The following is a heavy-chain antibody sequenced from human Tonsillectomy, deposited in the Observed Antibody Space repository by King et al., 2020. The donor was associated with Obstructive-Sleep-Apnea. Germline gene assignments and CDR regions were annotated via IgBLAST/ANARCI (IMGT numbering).Heavy chain of an antibody. CDR1: GDSISSNSY. Sequence: QLQESGPGLVKPSETLSLTCTVSGDSISSNSYWAWIRQPPEKGLEWIGHIYYSGSTYYNPSLKRPVTISVDTSKNQFSLELNSVTAADTAVYYCARADRDIAMGLFDYWGQGTLVSVSS. CDR2: IYYSGST. D-gene: IGHD5-18*01. CDR3: ARADRDIAMGLFDY. V-gene: IGHV4-39*07. J-gene: IGHJ4*02.